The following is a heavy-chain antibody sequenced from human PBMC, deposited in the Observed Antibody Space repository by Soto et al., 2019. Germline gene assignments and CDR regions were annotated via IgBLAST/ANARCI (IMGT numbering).Heavy chain of an antibody. CDR1: GGSISSGGYY. D-gene: IGHD3-22*01. J-gene: IGHJ4*02. CDR2: IYYSGST. Sequence: QVQLQESGPGLVKPSQTLSLTCTVSGGSISSGGYYWSWIRQHPGKGLEWIGYIYYSGSTYYNPSLKSRVTISVDTSKNQFCLKLSSVTAADTAVYYCARDSSGYYLLDYWGQGTLVTVSS. V-gene: IGHV4-31*03. CDR3: ARDSSGYYLLDY.